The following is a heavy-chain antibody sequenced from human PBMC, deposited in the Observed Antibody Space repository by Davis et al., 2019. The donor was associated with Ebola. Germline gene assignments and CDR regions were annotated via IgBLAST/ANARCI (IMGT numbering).Heavy chain of an antibody. J-gene: IGHJ5*02. Sequence: KVSCKGSGYSFTSYWIGWVRQMPGKGLEWMGIIYPGDSDTRYSPSFQGQVTISADKSISTAYLQWSSLKASDTAMYYCARLGIGYCSSTSCYLGWFDPWGQGTLVTVSS. CDR3: ARLGIGYCSSTSCYLGWFDP. CDR1: GYSFTSYW. D-gene: IGHD2-2*03. V-gene: IGHV5-51*01. CDR2: IYPGDSDT.